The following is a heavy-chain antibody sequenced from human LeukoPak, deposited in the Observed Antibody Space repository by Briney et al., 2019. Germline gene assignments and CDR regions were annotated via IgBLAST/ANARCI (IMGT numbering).Heavy chain of an antibody. V-gene: IGHV1-8*03. Sequence: ASVKVSCKASGYTFTSYDINWVRQATGQGLEWMGWMNPNSGNTGYAQKFQGRVTITRNTSISTAYMELSSLRSEDTAVYYCARQAGVPAATYYYYYYYMDVWGKGTTVTVSS. CDR2: MNPNSGNT. CDR3: ARQAGVPAATYYYYYYYMDV. CDR1: GYTFTSYD. D-gene: IGHD2-2*01. J-gene: IGHJ6*03.